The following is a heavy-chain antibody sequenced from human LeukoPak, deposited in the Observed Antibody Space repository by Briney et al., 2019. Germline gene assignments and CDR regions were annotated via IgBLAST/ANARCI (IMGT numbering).Heavy chain of an antibody. CDR2: ISAYNGNT. J-gene: IGHJ5*02. V-gene: IGHV1-18*01. CDR3: ARDGPDPNWFDP. CDR1: GDTFTSYG. Sequence: ASVKVSCKASGDTFTSYGISWVRQAPGQGLEWMGWISAYNGNTNYAEKLQGRVTMTTDTSTSTAYMELRSLRSDDTAVYYCARDGPDPNWFDPWGQGTLVTVSS.